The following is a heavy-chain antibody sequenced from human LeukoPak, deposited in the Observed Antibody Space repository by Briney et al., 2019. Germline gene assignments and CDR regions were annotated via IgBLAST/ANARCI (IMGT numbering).Heavy chain of an antibody. D-gene: IGHD2-15*01. CDR3: AKGSRGHCSGGSCYHTYNWFDP. CDR1: GFTFSSYA. CDR2: ISGSGGST. Sequence: GGSLRLSCAASGFTFSSYAMSWVRQAPGKGLEWVSAISGSGGSTYYADSVKGRFTISRDNYKNTLYLQMNRLRTEDTAVYYCAKGSRGHCSGGSCYHTYNWFDPWGQGTLVTVSS. V-gene: IGHV3-23*01. J-gene: IGHJ5*02.